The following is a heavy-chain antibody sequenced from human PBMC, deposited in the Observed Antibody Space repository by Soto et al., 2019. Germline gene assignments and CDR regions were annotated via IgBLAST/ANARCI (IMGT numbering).Heavy chain of an antibody. CDR2: IYYSGST. CDR1: GGSISSGDYY. J-gene: IGHJ4*02. Sequence: SETLSLTCTVSGGSISSGDYYWSWIRQPPGKGLEWIGYIYYSGSTYYNPSLKSRVTISVDTSKNQFSLKLSSVTAADTAVYYCASNSYGHTFYDYWGQGTLVTVSS. V-gene: IGHV4-30-4*01. D-gene: IGHD5-18*01. CDR3: ASNSYGHTFYDY.